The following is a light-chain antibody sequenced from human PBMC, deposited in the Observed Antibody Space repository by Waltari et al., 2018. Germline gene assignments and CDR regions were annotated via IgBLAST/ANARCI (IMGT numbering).Light chain of an antibody. V-gene: IGKV1-5*03. J-gene: IGKJ1*01. CDR2: KAS. Sequence: DIQMTQSPSTLSAPVGDRVTSTCRASQNINTWLAWHQQKPGKAPNLLIYKASSLESGVPSRFSGSGSGTEFTLTISSLQPDDFATYYCLQYNGEPRTFGQGTKVEVK. CDR3: LQYNGEPRT. CDR1: QNINTW.